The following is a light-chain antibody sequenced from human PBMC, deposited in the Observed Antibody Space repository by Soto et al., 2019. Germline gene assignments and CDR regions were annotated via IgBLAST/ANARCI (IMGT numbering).Light chain of an antibody. J-gene: IGKJ4*01. CDR1: QGISHY. CDR3: QKYNSVPLT. Sequence: DIQMTQSPSSLSASVGDRVTITCRASQGISHYLAWYQQKPGILPKLLIYAASTLQSGVPSRFSGSGFGTDFTLTISSLQPEDVATYYCQKYNSVPLTFGGGTKVDIK. V-gene: IGKV1-27*01. CDR2: AAS.